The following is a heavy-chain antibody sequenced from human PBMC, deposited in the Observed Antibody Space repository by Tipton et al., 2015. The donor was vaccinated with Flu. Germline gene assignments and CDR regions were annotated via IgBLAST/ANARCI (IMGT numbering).Heavy chain of an antibody. CDR3: ARDPSGYGFDY. Sequence: SGFTFGSYGMHWVRQAPGKGLEWVAVIWYDGSNKYYAESVKGRFTISRVNSKNTLYLQMNSLRADDTAVYYCARDPSGYGFDYWGQGILVTVSS. J-gene: IGHJ4*02. CDR1: GFTFGSYG. D-gene: IGHD3-10*01. V-gene: IGHV3-33*01. CDR2: IWYDGSNK.